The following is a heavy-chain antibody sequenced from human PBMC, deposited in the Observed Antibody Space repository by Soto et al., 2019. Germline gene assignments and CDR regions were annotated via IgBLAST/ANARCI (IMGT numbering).Heavy chain of an antibody. V-gene: IGHV3-23*01. J-gene: IGHJ6*03. CDR3: AKDLDWVVTTYSMDV. Sequence: PGGSLRLSWAASRFTFSRFAMTWVRQAPGKGLEWVSTISSNGGSTFYADSVKGRFTISRDNSKNTLYLQMNSLRAEDTAVYYCAKDLDWVVTTYSMDVWGKGTTVTVSS. D-gene: IGHD4-4*01. CDR2: ISSNGGST. CDR1: RFTFSRFA.